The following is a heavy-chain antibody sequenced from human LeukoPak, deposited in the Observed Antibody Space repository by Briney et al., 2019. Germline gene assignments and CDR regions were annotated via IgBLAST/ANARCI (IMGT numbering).Heavy chain of an antibody. V-gene: IGHV3-23*01. CDR3: ANLHYYGSGSYYREDAFDI. CDR1: GFTFSSYA. CDR2: ISGSGGST. J-gene: IGHJ3*02. Sequence: GGSLRLSCAASGFTFSSYAMSWVRQAPGKGLEWVSAISGSGGSTYYADSVKGRFTISRDNSKNTLYLQMNSLRAEDTAVYYCANLHYYGSGSYYREDAFDIWGQGTMVTVSS. D-gene: IGHD3-10*01.